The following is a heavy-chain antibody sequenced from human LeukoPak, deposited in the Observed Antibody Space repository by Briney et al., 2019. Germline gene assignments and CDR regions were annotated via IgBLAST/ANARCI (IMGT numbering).Heavy chain of an antibody. D-gene: IGHD6-19*01. CDR1: GYTFTSYG. CDR3: ARDSIAVADYYYYYYMDA. Sequence: ASVKVSCKASGYTFTSYGISWVRQAPGQGLEWMGWISAYNGNTNYAQKLQGRVTMTTDTSTSTAYMELRSLRSDDTAVYYCARDSIAVADYYYYYYMDAWGKGTTVTVSS. J-gene: IGHJ6*03. V-gene: IGHV1-18*01. CDR2: ISAYNGNT.